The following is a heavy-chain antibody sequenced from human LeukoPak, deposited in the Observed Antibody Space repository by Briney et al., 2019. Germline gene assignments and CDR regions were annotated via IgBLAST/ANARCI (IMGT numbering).Heavy chain of an antibody. J-gene: IGHJ3*02. CDR2: INHSGST. D-gene: IGHD5-18*01. V-gene: IGHV4-39*07. CDR3: ARRGTAMPKGKAFDI. Sequence: SVTLSLTCTVSGGSISTTSYYWSWIRQPPGKGLEWIGEINHSGSTNYNPSLKSRVTISVDTSKNQFSLKLSSVTAADTAVYYCARRGTAMPKGKAFDIWGQGTMVTVSS. CDR1: GGSISTTSYY.